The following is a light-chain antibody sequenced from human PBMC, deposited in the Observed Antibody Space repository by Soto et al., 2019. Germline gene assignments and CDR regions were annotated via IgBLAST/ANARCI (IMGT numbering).Light chain of an antibody. V-gene: IGLV3-21*02. CDR1: NIGRKT. CDR2: DDD. CDR3: QVWDTSADHVV. Sequence: SYELTQPPSVSVAPGQTARITCGGGNIGRKTVHWYQQKPGQAPVLVVYDDDDRPSGIPERFSGSNSGNTATLTINRVAAGDEADYSCQVWDTSADHVVFGGGTKLTVL. J-gene: IGLJ2*01.